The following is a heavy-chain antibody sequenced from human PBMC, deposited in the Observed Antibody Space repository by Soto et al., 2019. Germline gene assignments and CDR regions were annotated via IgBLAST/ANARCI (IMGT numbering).Heavy chain of an antibody. CDR3: ATRITVFGLLIPPFDP. Sequence: PSETLSLTCAVYGGSVNGYYWNWIRQPPGKGLEWIGEINHTCGTHYNPTPTSRVTMSVDTSKNQFSLRLSSVTAADTAIYYCATRITVFGLLIPPFDPWGQGTQVTVS. CDR1: GGSVNGYY. D-gene: IGHD3-3*01. CDR2: INHTCGT. V-gene: IGHV4-34*01. J-gene: IGHJ5*02.